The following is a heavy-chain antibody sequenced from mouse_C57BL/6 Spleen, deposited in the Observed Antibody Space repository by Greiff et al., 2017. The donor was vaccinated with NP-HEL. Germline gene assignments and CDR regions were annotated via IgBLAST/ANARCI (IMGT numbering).Heavy chain of an antibody. D-gene: IGHD4-1*01. CDR3: ASLNWDAYFDY. Sequence: EVKLVESGGGLVKPGGSLKLSCAASGFTFSDYGMHWVRQAPEKGLEWVAYISSGSSTIYYADTVKGRFTISRDNAKNTLFLQMTSLRSEDTAMYYCASLNWDAYFDYWGQGTTLTVSS. CDR2: ISSGSSTI. CDR1: GFTFSDYG. V-gene: IGHV5-17*01. J-gene: IGHJ2*01.